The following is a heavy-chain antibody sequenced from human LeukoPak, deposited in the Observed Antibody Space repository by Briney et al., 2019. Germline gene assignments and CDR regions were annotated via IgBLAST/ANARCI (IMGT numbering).Heavy chain of an antibody. CDR1: GGSVSSNTYY. CDR3: ASGPGGWYW. Sequence: SETLSLTCAVSGGSVSSNTYYWGWIRQSPGKGLEWMGCIYHTGATCYNPSLKSRLTVSLDTSKKQFSLKLTSVTVADTAVYYCASGPGGWYWWGQGTLVTVSS. J-gene: IGHJ4*02. V-gene: IGHV4-39*01. D-gene: IGHD6-19*01. CDR2: IYHTGAT.